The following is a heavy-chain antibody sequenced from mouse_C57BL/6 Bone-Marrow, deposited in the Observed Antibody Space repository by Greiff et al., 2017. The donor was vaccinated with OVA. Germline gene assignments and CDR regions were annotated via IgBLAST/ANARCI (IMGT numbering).Heavy chain of an antibody. Sequence: DVKLVESGGGLVKPGGSLKLSCAASGFTFSDYGMHWVRQAPEKGLEWVAYISSGSSTIYYADTVKGRFTISRDNAKNTLFLQMTSLRSEDTAMYYCALYGSSHWYFDVWGTGTTVTVSS. CDR1: GFTFSDYG. D-gene: IGHD1-1*01. J-gene: IGHJ1*03. V-gene: IGHV5-17*01. CDR2: ISSGSSTI. CDR3: ALYGSSHWYFDV.